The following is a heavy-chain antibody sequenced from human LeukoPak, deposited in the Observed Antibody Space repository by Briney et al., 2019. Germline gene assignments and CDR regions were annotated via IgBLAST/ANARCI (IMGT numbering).Heavy chain of an antibody. CDR3: ARVRSRARITIFGVARNWFDP. D-gene: IGHD3-3*01. CDR2: INHSGST. J-gene: IGHJ5*02. CDR1: GGSFSSYY. V-gene: IGHV4-34*01. Sequence: SETLSLTCAVYGGSFSSYYWSWIRQPPGKGLEWIGEINHSGSTNYNPSLKSRVTISVDTSKNQFSLKLSSVTAANTAVYYCARVRSRARITIFGVARNWFDPWGQGTMVTVSS.